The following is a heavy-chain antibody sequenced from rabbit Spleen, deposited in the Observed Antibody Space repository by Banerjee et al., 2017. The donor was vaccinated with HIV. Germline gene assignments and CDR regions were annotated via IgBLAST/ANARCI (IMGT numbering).Heavy chain of an antibody. CDR2: IEPIFGRT. Sequence: QLVESGGGLVQPGGSLTLSCTASGFDFSSYYMSWVRQAPGKGLEWIGYIEPIFGRTYYASWVNGRFTISSHNAQNTLYLQLSSLTAADTATYFCVRDQAGDADYGPYYLNLWGQGTLVTVS. D-gene: IGHD2-1*01. V-gene: IGHV1S7*01. J-gene: IGHJ4*01. CDR3: VRDQAGDADYGPYYLNL. CDR1: GFDFSSYY.